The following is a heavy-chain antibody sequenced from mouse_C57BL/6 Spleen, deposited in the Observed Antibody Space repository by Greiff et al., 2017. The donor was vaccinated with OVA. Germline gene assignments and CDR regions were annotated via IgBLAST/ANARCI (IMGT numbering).Heavy chain of an antibody. J-gene: IGHJ1*03. V-gene: IGHV1-81*01. CDR2: IYPRSGNT. Sequence: QVQLQQSGAELARPGASVKLSCKASGYTFTSYGISWVKQRTGQGLEWIGEIYPRSGNTYYNEKFKGKATLTADKSSSTAYMELRSLTSEDSAVYFCASYYYGSSYDWYFDVWGTGTTVNVSS. D-gene: IGHD1-1*01. CDR3: ASYYYGSSYDWYFDV. CDR1: GYTFTSYG.